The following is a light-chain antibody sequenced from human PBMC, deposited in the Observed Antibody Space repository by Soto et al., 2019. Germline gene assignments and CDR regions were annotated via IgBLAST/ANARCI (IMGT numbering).Light chain of an antibody. J-gene: IGKJ5*01. V-gene: IGKV1-27*01. CDR1: QGIRNY. CDR2: AAS. Sequence: DIQVTQSPSSLSASIGDRVTITCRASQGIRNYLAWYQQKPGKVPKLLIYAASSLQSGVSSRFSGSESGTDFTLTISSLQPEDCAIYFCQQANSFPITFGQGTRLEI. CDR3: QQANSFPIT.